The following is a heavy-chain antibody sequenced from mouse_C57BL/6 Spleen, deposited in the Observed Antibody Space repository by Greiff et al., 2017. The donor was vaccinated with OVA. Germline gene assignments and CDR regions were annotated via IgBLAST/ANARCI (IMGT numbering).Heavy chain of an antibody. J-gene: IGHJ1*03. CDR2: IYPGDGDT. Sequence: QVQLKQSGPELVKPGASVQISCKASGYAFSSSWMNWVKQRPGKGLEWIGLIYPGDGDTNYNGKFKGKATLTADKSSSTAYMQLSSLTSEDSAVYFCARPNWDDWYFDVWGTGTTVTVSS. CDR3: ARPNWDDWYFDV. V-gene: IGHV1-82*01. CDR1: GYAFSSSW. D-gene: IGHD4-1*01.